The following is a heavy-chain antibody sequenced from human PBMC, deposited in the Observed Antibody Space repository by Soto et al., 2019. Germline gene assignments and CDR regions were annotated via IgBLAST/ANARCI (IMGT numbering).Heavy chain of an antibody. V-gene: IGHV1-69*01. CDR1: GGTFSSYA. CDR2: IIPIFGTA. CDR3: ALLAREGDWFDP. Sequence: QVQLVQSGAEVKKPGSSVKVSCKASGGTFSSYAISWVRQAPGQGLEWMGGIIPIFGTANYAQKFQGRVTITAEESTSTAYMELSSLRSEDPAVYYCALLAREGDWFDPWGQGTLVTVSS. J-gene: IGHJ5*02.